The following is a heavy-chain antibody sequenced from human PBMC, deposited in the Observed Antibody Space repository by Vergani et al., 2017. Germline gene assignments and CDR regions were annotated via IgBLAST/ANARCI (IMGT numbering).Heavy chain of an antibody. CDR1: GFTFSSYA. D-gene: IGHD3-22*01. CDR3: ANPYYYDSSGYYYYMDV. CDR2: ISGSGGIT. J-gene: IGHJ6*03. V-gene: IGHV3-23*04. Sequence: EVQLVESGGGLVKPGGSLRLSCAASGFTFSSYAMSWVRQAPGKGLEWVSAISGSGGITYYADSVKGRFTISRDNSKNTLYLQMNSLRAEDTAVYYCANPYYYDSSGYYYYMDVWGKGP.